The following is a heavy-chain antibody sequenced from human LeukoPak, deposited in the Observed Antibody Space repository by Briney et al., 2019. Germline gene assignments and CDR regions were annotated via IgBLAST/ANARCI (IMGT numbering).Heavy chain of an antibody. CDR2: ISYDGSNK. Sequence: GRSLRLSCAASGFTFSSYAMHWVRQAPGKGLEWVAVISYDGSNKYYADSVKGRFTISRDNSKNTLYLQMNSLRAEDTAVYYCARIAVAGVWGQGTLVTVSS. J-gene: IGHJ4*02. CDR3: ARIAVAGV. D-gene: IGHD6-19*01. CDR1: GFTFSSYA. V-gene: IGHV3-30-3*01.